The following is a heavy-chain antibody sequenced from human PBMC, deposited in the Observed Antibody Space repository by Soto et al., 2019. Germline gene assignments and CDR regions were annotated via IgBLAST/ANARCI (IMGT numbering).Heavy chain of an antibody. J-gene: IGHJ4*02. Sequence: ASVKVSCKASGYTFTSYGISWVRQAPGQGLEWMEWISAYNGNTNYAQKLQGRVTMTTDTSTSTAYMELRNLRSDDTAVYYCASAYYDILTGYYSFDYWGQGTLVTVSS. CDR3: ASAYYDILTGYYSFDY. V-gene: IGHV1-18*01. CDR2: ISAYNGNT. D-gene: IGHD3-9*01. CDR1: GYTFTSYG.